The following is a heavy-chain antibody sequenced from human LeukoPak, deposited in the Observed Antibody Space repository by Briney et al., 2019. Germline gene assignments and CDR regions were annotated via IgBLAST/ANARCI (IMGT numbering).Heavy chain of an antibody. D-gene: IGHD3-16*01. CDR3: AKDRSWGVDAFDI. CDR1: TFTFSSYA. CDR2: ISGSGGST. J-gene: IGHJ3*02. Sequence: GGSLRLSCAASTFTFSSYAMSWVRQAPGKGLEWVSAISGSGGSTYYADSVKGRFTISRDNSKNTLYLQMNSLRAEDTAVYYCAKDRSWGVDAFDIWGQDTMVTVSS. V-gene: IGHV3-23*01.